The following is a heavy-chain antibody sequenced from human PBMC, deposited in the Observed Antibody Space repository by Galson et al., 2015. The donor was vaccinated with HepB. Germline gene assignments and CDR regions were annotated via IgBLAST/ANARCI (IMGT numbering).Heavy chain of an antibody. V-gene: IGHV5-10-1*01. Sequence: QSGAEVKKPGESLRISCKGSGYSFTSYWISWVRQMPGKGLEWMGRIDPSDSYTNYSPSFQGHVTISADKSISTAYLQWSSLKASDTAMYYCAISAVAGHYYYYGMDVWGQGTTVTVSS. CDR2: IDPSDSYT. D-gene: IGHD6-19*01. J-gene: IGHJ6*02. CDR3: AISAVAGHYYYYGMDV. CDR1: GYSFTSYW.